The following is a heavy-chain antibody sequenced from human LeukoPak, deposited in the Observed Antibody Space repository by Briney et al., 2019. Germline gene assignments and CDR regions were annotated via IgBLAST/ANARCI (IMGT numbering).Heavy chain of an antibody. V-gene: IGHV3-48*01. CDR1: GFTFSTYS. CDR3: ARGDTVAN. J-gene: IGHJ4*02. CDR2: ITSSSSSI. D-gene: IGHD2-15*01. Sequence: GGSLRLSCAASGFTFSTYSMNWVRQAPGKGLEWVSYITSSSSSIYYADSVKGRFTISRDNAKNSLYLQMNSLRAEDTAVYYCARGDTVANWGQGTLVTVST.